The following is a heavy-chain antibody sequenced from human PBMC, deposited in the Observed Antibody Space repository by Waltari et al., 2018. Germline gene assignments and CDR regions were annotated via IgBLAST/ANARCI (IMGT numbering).Heavy chain of an antibody. J-gene: IGHJ4*02. D-gene: IGHD1-7*01. Sequence: QVQLVQSVAEVKKSGSSVKVSCKASGGTFSSYAISWVRQAPGQGLEWMGGIIPIFGTANSAQKFQSRVTITADESTSTADMELSSLRSEDTAVYYCARGTAGTTAGLEFDDWGQGTLVTVSS. CDR2: IIPIFGTA. CDR3: ARGTAGTTAGLEFDD. CDR1: GGTFSSYA. V-gene: IGHV1-69*01.